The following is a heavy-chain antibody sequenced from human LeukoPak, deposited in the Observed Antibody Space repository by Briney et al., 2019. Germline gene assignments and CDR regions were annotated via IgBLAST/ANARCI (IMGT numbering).Heavy chain of an antibody. V-gene: IGHV4-34*01. CDR2: INHSGST. Sequence: PSETLSLTCAVYGGSFSGYYWSWIRQPPGKGLEWIGEINHSGSTNYNPSLKSRVTISVDTSKNQFSLKLSSVTAADTAVYYCARTSHLNHYYDSSGYLLAGGAFDIWGQGTMVTVSS. D-gene: IGHD3-22*01. J-gene: IGHJ3*02. CDR3: ARTSHLNHYYDSSGYLLAGGAFDI. CDR1: GGSFSGYY.